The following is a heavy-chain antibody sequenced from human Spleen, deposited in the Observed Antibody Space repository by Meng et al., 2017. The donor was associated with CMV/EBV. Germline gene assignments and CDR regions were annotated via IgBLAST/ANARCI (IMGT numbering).Heavy chain of an antibody. CDR3: ARGDGYNSYFDY. CDR2: IYYSGSGGTT. J-gene: IGHJ4*02. D-gene: IGHD5-24*01. Sequence: SETLSLTCSVSGGSIYSSRYYWGWIRQPPGKGLEWMGSIYYSGSGGTTYYNPSLKSRVTTSVDTSKDQFSLKLASVTAADTAVYYCARGDGYNSYFDYWGQGTLVTVSS. V-gene: IGHV4-39*07. CDR1: GGSIYSSRYY.